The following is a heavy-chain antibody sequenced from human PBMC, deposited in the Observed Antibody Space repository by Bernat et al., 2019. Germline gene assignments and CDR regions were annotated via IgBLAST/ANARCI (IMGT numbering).Heavy chain of an antibody. CDR1: GGTFSSYA. D-gene: IGHD4-11*01. CDR2: IIPIFGTA. CDR3: ARDSSRTTVTTPDGGAFDI. J-gene: IGHJ3*02. Sequence: QVQLVQSGAEVKKPGSSVKVSCKASGGTFSSYAISWVRQAPGQGLEWMGGIIPIFGTANYAQKFQGRVTITADESTSTAYMELSSLRSEDTAVYYCARDSSRTTVTTPDGGAFDIWGQGTMVTVSS. V-gene: IGHV1-69*01.